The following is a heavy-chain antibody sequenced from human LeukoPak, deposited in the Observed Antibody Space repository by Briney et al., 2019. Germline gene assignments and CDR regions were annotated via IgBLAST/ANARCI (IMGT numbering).Heavy chain of an antibody. Sequence: SETLSLTCTVSGGSISSYYWSWIRQPAGKGLEWIGRIYTSGSTNYNPSLKSRVTMSVDTSKNPFSLKLSSVTAADTAVYYCARAGAMDYYYYYYGMDVWGQGTTVTVSS. CDR1: GGSISSYY. V-gene: IGHV4-4*07. D-gene: IGHD5-18*01. J-gene: IGHJ6*02. CDR3: ARAGAMDYYYYYYGMDV. CDR2: IYTSGST.